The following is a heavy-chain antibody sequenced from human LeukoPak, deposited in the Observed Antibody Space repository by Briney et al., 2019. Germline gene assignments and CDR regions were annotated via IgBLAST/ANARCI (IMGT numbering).Heavy chain of an antibody. V-gene: IGHV1-2*02. CDR1: GYTFTSYD. Sequence: ASVKVSCKASGYTFTSYDINWVRQAPGQGLEWMGWINPNSGGTNYAQKFQGRVTMTRDTSISTAYMELSRLRSDDTAVYYCARDGYGSGTTADYWGQGTLVTVSS. J-gene: IGHJ4*02. CDR3: ARDGYGSGTTADY. CDR2: INPNSGGT. D-gene: IGHD3-10*01.